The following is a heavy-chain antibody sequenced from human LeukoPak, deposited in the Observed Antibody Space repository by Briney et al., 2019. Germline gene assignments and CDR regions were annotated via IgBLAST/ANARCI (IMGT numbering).Heavy chain of an antibody. CDR1: GFTFSSYA. Sequence: GGSLGLSCAASGFTFSSYAMHWVRQAPGKGLEYVSAISSNGGSTYYANSVKGRFTISRDNSKNTLYLQMGSLRAEDMAVYYCARGRITIVFDYWGQGTLVTVSS. D-gene: IGHD3-9*01. V-gene: IGHV3-64*01. CDR3: ARGRITIVFDY. CDR2: ISSNGGST. J-gene: IGHJ4*02.